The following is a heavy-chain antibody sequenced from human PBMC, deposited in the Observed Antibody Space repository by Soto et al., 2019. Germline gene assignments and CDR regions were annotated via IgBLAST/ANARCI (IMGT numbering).Heavy chain of an antibody. V-gene: IGHV3-30*18. Sequence: QVQLVESGGGVVQPGRSLRLSCAASGFTFSSYGMHWVRQAPGKGLEWVAVISYDGSNKYYADSVKCRFTISRYNSKNTLYLQMNSLRAEDTAVYYCAKDYAFWSGYKYNWFDPWGQGTLVTVSS. J-gene: IGHJ5*02. D-gene: IGHD3-3*01. CDR3: AKDYAFWSGYKYNWFDP. CDR2: ISYDGSNK. CDR1: GFTFSSYG.